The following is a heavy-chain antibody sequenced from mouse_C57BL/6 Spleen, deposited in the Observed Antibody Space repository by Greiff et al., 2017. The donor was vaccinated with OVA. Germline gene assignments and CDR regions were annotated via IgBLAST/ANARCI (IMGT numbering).Heavy chain of an antibody. V-gene: IGHV1-64*01. CDR1: GYTFTSYW. Sequence: QVQLKQPGAELVKPGASVKLSCKASGYTFTSYWMHWVKQRPGQGLEWIGMIHPNSGSTNYNEKFKSKATLTVDKSSSTAYMQLSSLTSEDSAVYYCAIYYGNYDHWGQGTTLTVSS. J-gene: IGHJ2*01. D-gene: IGHD2-1*01. CDR2: IHPNSGST. CDR3: AIYYGNYDH.